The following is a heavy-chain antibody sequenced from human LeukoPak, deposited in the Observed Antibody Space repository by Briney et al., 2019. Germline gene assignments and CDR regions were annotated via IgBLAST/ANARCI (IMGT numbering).Heavy chain of an antibody. V-gene: IGHV3-23*01. CDR2: ISGSGDST. Sequence: GGSLRLSCAASGFTFSSYAMSWVRQAPGKGLEWVSAISGSGDSTYYADSVKGRFTISRDNSKNTLYLQMNSLRAEDTAVYYCAKDGGRYYYDSSGYYPDYWGQGTLVTVSS. D-gene: IGHD3-22*01. CDR3: AKDGGRYYYDSSGYYPDY. J-gene: IGHJ4*02. CDR1: GFTFSSYA.